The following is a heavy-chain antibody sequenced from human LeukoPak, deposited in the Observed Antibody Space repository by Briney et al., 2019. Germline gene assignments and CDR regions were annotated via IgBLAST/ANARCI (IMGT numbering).Heavy chain of an antibody. V-gene: IGHV1-8*03. CDR1: GYTFTSYD. CDR2: MNPNSGNT. Sequence: ASVKVSCKASGYTFTSYDINWVRQATGQGLEWMGWMNPNSGNTGYAQKFQGRVTITRNTSISTAYMELSSLRSEDTAVYYCARGGNYFSFSYYYMDVWGKGTTVTVSS. D-gene: IGHD2/OR15-2a*01. J-gene: IGHJ6*03. CDR3: ARGGNYFSFSYYYMDV.